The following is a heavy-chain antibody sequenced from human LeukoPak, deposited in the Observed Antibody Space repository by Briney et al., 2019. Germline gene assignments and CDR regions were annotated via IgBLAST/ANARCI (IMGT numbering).Heavy chain of an antibody. Sequence: GGSLRLSCAASGFTFSSYGMHWVRQAPGKGLEWVAVIWYDGSNEYYADSVKDRFTTSRDNSKNTLYLQMNSLRAEDTAVYYCAKDSQYYDFWSGYYTVRYFDYWGQGTLVTVSS. CDR1: GFTFSSYG. V-gene: IGHV3-33*06. J-gene: IGHJ4*02. CDR3: AKDSQYYDFWSGYYTVRYFDY. D-gene: IGHD3-3*01. CDR2: IWYDGSNE.